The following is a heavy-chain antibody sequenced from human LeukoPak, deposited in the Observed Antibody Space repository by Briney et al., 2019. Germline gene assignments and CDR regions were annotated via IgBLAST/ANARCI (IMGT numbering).Heavy chain of an antibody. CDR2: INPNSGDT. Sequence: ASVKVSCKASGYTFTDYYLHWVRQAPGQGLEWMGWINPNSGDTNYAPKFQGRVTMTRDTSISTAYMELSRLESGDTVLFYCAREGLKYCDYWGQGALDTVSS. CDR3: AREGLKYCDY. V-gene: IGHV1-2*02. J-gene: IGHJ4*02. D-gene: IGHD2-21*02. CDR1: GYTFTDYY.